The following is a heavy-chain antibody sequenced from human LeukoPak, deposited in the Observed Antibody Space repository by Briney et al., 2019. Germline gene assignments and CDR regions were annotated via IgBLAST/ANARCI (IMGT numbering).Heavy chain of an antibody. CDR3: AKAISSTSLDAFDI. CDR1: GFTFSSYG. Sequence: GGSLRLSCAASGFTFSSYGMHWVRQAPGKGLEWVAFIRYDGSNKYYADSVKGRFTISRDNSKNTLYLQMNSLRAEDTAVYYCAKAISSTSLDAFDIWGQGTMVTVSS. J-gene: IGHJ3*02. CDR2: IRYDGSNK. V-gene: IGHV3-30*02. D-gene: IGHD2-2*01.